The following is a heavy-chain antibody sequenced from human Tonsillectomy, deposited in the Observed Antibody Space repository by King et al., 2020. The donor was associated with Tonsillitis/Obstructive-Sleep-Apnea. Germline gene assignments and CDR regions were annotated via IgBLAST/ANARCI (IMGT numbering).Heavy chain of an antibody. J-gene: IGHJ4*02. CDR1: GFTFSSYA. D-gene: IGHD2-15*01. Sequence: VQLVESGGGVVQPGRSLRLSCAASGFTFSSYAMHWVRQAPGKGLEWVAVISYDGSNKYYADSVKGRFTISRDNSKNTLYLQMNSLRAEETAEYYCARGYCSGGSCDFVDYWGQGTLVTVSS. CDR2: ISYDGSNK. CDR3: ARGYCSGGSCDFVDY. V-gene: IGHV3-30*01.